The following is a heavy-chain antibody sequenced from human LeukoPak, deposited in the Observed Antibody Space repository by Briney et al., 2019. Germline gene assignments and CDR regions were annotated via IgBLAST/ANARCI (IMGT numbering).Heavy chain of an antibody. CDR2: IKGDGIST. D-gene: IGHD3-3*01. Sequence: GGSLRLSCAASGFDFSSNWMHWVRHAPGQGLVWVSRIKGDGISTNYADSVKGRFTISRDVAKNTLYLQMNSLRAEDTGVYYCAKDHYWSIDYWGRGTLVTVSS. CDR3: AKDHYWSIDY. V-gene: IGHV3-74*01. CDR1: GFDFSSNW. J-gene: IGHJ4*02.